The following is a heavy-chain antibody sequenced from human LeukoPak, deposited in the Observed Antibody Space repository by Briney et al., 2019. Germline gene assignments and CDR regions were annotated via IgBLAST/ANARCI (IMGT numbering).Heavy chain of an antibody. CDR3: ARTVYDLRGQRLIPGLDY. D-gene: IGHD6-25*01. J-gene: IGHJ4*02. Sequence: PGGSLRLSCAASGFTFRTYEMNWVRQAPGKGLKRVSYIGTIISTTYYADSVKGRFTVSRDDAKGSLYLQMSSLRAEDTAVYYCARTVYDLRGQRLIPGLDYWGQGTLVTVSS. CDR2: IGTIISTT. V-gene: IGHV3-48*03. CDR1: GFTFRTYE.